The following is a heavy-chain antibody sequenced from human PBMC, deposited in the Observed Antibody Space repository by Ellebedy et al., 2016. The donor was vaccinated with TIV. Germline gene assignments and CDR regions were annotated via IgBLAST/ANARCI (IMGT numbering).Heavy chain of an antibody. Sequence: SETLSLXCTVSGGSITTYYGSWIRQPPGKGLEWIGYIYYSGSTTYNPSLKSRITMSVDSSKNQFSLILTSMTAADTAFYYCARKYSGFDYWGRGNLVTVSS. CDR3: ARKYSGFDY. CDR2: IYYSGST. J-gene: IGHJ4*02. D-gene: IGHD1-26*01. CDR1: GGSITTYY. V-gene: IGHV4-59*08.